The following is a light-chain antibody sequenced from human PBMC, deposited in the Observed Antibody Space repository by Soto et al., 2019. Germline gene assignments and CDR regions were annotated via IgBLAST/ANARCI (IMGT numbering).Light chain of an antibody. CDR1: SSNIGSNT. Sequence: QSVLTQPPSASGTPGQRVTISCSGSSSNIGSNTVNWYQQLPGTAPKLLIYSNNQRPSGVPDRFSGSKSGTSASLAISGLQCGDEDDYYCAAGNDNLNVPHVIFGGGTNLTVL. J-gene: IGLJ2*01. V-gene: IGLV1-44*01. CDR2: SNN. CDR3: AAGNDNLNVPHVI.